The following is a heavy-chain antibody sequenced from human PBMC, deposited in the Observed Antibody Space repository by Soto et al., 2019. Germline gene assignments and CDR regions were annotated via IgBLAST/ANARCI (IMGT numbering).Heavy chain of an antibody. CDR1: GFTFSNAW. J-gene: IGHJ6*02. V-gene: IGHV3-15*01. CDR2: IKSKTDGGTT. Sequence: WGSLSLSCAASGFTFSNAWMSWVRQAPGKGLEWVGRIKSKTDGGTTDYAAPVKGRFTISRDDSKNTLYLQMNSLKTEDTAVYYCTTERIANYYGSGTRYYYYGMDVWGQGTTVTVS. D-gene: IGHD3-10*01. CDR3: TTERIANYYGSGTRYYYYGMDV.